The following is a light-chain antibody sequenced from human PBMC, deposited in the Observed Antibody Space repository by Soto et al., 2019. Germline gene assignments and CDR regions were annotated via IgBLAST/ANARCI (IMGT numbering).Light chain of an antibody. CDR2: DAS. J-gene: IGKJ1*01. Sequence: DIQMTQSPSTLSASVGDRVTITCRASQSISTWLAWYQQKPGKAPNILIYDASNLQSGVPSSFSGSGSGTEFTLTLSSLQPDDFATYYCQQYNSYPWTFGQGTKVEI. V-gene: IGKV1-5*01. CDR1: QSISTW. CDR3: QQYNSYPWT.